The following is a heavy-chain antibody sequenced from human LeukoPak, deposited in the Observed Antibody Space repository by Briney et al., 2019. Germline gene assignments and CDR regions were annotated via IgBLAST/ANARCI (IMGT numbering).Heavy chain of an antibody. D-gene: IGHD1-20*01. V-gene: IGHV3-7*01. CDR1: GFTFSSYW. CDR3: ARDGITGTVAFDI. Sequence: GGSLRLSCAASGFTFSSYWMTWVRQAPGKGLEWVANIKQDGSEKYYVDSVKGRFTISRDNAKNSLYLQMNSLRAEDTAVYYCARDGITGTVAFDIWGQGTMVTVSS. CDR2: IKQDGSEK. J-gene: IGHJ3*02.